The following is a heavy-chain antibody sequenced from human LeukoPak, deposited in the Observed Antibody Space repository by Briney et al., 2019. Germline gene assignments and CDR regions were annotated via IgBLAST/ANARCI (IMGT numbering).Heavy chain of an antibody. D-gene: IGHD1-20*01. V-gene: IGHV3-7*01. CDR1: GFTFSSYW. CDR3: ARDGITGTVAFDI. Sequence: GGSLRLSCAASGFTFSSYWMTWVRQAPGKGLEWVANIKQDGSEKYYVDSVKGRFTISRDNAKNSLYLQMNSLRAEDTAVYYCARDGITGTVAFDIWGQGTMVTVSS. CDR2: IKQDGSEK. J-gene: IGHJ3*02.